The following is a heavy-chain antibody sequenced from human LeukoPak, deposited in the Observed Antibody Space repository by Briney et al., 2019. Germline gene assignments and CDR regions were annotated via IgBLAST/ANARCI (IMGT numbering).Heavy chain of an antibody. J-gene: IGHJ5*02. CDR2: IYSSGRS. CDR3: ASLVATPKGVGWFDP. CDR1: GDSISSGGYS. V-gene: IGHV4-30-4*07. Sequence: PSQTLSLTCAVSGDSISSGGYSWSWFRQPPGKGLEWIGYIYSSGRSYYNPSLQSRVTISVDTSKNQFSLKLSSVTAADTAVYYCASLVATPKGVGWFDPWGQGTLVTVSS. D-gene: IGHD5-12*01.